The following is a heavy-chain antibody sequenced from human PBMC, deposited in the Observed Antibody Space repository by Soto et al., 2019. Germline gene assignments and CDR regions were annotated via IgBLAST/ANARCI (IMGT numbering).Heavy chain of an antibody. J-gene: IGHJ3*02. Sequence: EVQLLESGGGLVQPGGSLRLSCVASGFPFNNYAMSWVRQAPGKGLEWVSAIRGSDVSTYYADSVKGRFTISRDNSKNTRNLQMNSLRVEDTAVYYCAKSRSVEDGFDIWGQGTMVTVSS. CDR1: GFPFNNYA. CDR3: AKSRSVEDGFDI. CDR2: IRGSDVST. V-gene: IGHV3-23*01.